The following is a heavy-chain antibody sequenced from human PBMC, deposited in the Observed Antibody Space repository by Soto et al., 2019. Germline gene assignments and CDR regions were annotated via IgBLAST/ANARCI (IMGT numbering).Heavy chain of an antibody. Sequence: EVQLVESGGGLVQPGGSLRLSCAASGFSFSSYGVTWVRQAPGKGLEWVSSISGSSGATYYADSVKGRFTISRDNAKNTLQLQMNSLRAEDTAVYYCARDATCRAVAEGRDIDYWGQGTLVTVSS. CDR2: ISGSSGAT. CDR3: ARDATCRAVAEGRDIDY. V-gene: IGHV3-48*01. J-gene: IGHJ4*02. D-gene: IGHD6-19*01. CDR1: GFSFSSYG.